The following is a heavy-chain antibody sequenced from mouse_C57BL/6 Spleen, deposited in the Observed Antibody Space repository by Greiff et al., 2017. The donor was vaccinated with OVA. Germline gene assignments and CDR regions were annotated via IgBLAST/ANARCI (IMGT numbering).Heavy chain of an antibody. D-gene: IGHD2-5*01. CDR1: GFTFSSYG. CDR2: ISSGGSYT. J-gene: IGHJ2*01. V-gene: IGHV5-6*01. CDR3: ARRAYYSNYDYFDY. Sequence: EVQVVESGGDLVKPGGSLKLSCAASGFTFSSYGMSWVRQTPDKRLEWVATISSGGSYTYYPDSVKGRFTISRDNAKNTLYLQMSSLKSEDTAMYYCARRAYYSNYDYFDYWGQGTTLTVSS.